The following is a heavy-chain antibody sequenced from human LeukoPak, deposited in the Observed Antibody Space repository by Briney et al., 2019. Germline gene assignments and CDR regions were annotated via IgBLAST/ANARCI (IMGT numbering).Heavy chain of an antibody. V-gene: IGHV3-66*01. J-gene: IGHJ4*02. CDR1: GFTVSSNY. CDR2: IYSGGST. Sequence: GGSLRLSCAASGFTVSSNYMSWVRQAPGKGLEWVSVIYSGGSTYYADSVKGRFTISRDNSKNTLYLQINSLRAEDTAVYYCARDASYGGYGYWGQGTLVTVSS. D-gene: IGHD5-12*01. CDR3: ARDASYGGYGY.